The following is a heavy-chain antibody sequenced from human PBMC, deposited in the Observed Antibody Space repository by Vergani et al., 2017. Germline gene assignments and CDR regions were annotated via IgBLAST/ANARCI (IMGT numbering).Heavy chain of an antibody. CDR1: GGSISSYY. CDR2: IYYSGST. D-gene: IGHD3-16*01. V-gene: IGHV4-59*01. CDR3: ARDLGLRLEGPRRDYYGMDV. J-gene: IGHJ6*02. Sequence: QVQLQESGPGLVKPSETLSLTCTVSGGSISSYYWSWIRQPPGKGLEWIGYIYYSGSTNYNPSLKSRVTISVDTSKNQFSLKLSSVTAADTAVYYGARDLGLRLEGPRRDYYGMDVWGQGTTVTVSS.